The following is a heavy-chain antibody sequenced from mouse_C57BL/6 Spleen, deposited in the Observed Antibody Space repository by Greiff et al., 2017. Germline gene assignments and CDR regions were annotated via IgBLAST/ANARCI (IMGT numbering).Heavy chain of an antibody. CDR2: IRNKANGYTT. CDR3: ASSTVVATWAMDY. Sequence: EVKLQESGGGLVQPGGSLSLSCAASGFTFTDYYMSWVRQPPGKALEWLGFIRNKANGYTTEYSASVKGRFTISRDNSQSILYLQMNALRAEDSATYYCASSTVVATWAMDYWGQGTSVTVSS. V-gene: IGHV7-3*01. CDR1: GFTFTDYY. J-gene: IGHJ4*01. D-gene: IGHD1-1*01.